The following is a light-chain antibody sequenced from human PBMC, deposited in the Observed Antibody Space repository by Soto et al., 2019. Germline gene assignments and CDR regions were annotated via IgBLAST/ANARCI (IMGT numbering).Light chain of an antibody. J-gene: IGKJ5*01. V-gene: IGKV3-20*01. CDR1: QSISRTY. Sequence: ENVLTQSPGTLSLSPGERATLSCRASQSISRTYLAWYQQKPGQAPGLLIYAASTRATGIPDRFSGSGSGTHFTLTVSRLEPGDFAVYYCQHFGGTTFTFGQGTRLEIK. CDR2: AAS. CDR3: QHFGGTTFT.